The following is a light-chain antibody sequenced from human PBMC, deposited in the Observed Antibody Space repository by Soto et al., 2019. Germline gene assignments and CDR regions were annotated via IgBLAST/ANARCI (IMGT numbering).Light chain of an antibody. CDR3: SSYTTRTTLYV. J-gene: IGLJ1*01. CDR2: EVS. Sequence: QXSXTQPASVSGSPGQSITISCTGTISDVGSYNYVSWYQLHPGKAPKLMIYEVSNRPSGVSNRFSGSKSGDTASLTISGLQADDEADYYCSSYTTRTTLYVFGTGTKVTVL. V-gene: IGLV2-14*01. CDR1: ISDVGSYNY.